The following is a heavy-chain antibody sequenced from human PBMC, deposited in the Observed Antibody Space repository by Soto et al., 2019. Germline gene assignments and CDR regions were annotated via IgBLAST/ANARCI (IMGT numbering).Heavy chain of an antibody. J-gene: IGHJ3*02. CDR2: INHSGST. D-gene: IGHD3-3*01. Sequence: SETLSLTCAVYGGSFSGYYWRWIRQPPGKGLEWIGEINHSGSTNYNPSLKSRVTISVDTSKNQFSLKLSSVTAADTAVYYCARGRYYDFWSGYRVNVNLHAFDIWGQGTMVT. CDR1: GGSFSGYY. CDR3: ARGRYYDFWSGYRVNVNLHAFDI. V-gene: IGHV4-34*01.